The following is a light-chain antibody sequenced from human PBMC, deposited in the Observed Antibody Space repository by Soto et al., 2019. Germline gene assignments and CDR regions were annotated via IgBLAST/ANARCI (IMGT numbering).Light chain of an antibody. Sequence: EIVLTQSPATLSLSPGERATLSCRASQSPSGYLAWYQQRPGQAPRLLIYDASSRANGIPARFTGSGSGTDFSLTISSLEPEDFAVYYCLQYNGYSRSFGQGTKVEVK. J-gene: IGKJ1*01. CDR2: DAS. CDR1: QSPSGY. V-gene: IGKV3-11*01. CDR3: LQYNGYSRS.